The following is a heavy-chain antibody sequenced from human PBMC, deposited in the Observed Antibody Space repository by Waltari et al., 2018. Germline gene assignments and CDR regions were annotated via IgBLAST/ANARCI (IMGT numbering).Heavy chain of an antibody. CDR1: GYSISSGYY. D-gene: IGHD1-26*01. Sequence: QVQLQESGPGLVKPSETLSLTCAVSGYSISSGYYWGWIRQTPGKGLEWIGSIYHSGSTYYNPSLKSRVTISVDTSKNQFSLKLSSVTAADTAVYYCARGQFRGVGATIPYFDYWGQGTLVTVSS. CDR3: ARGQFRGVGATIPYFDY. CDR2: IYHSGST. J-gene: IGHJ4*02. V-gene: IGHV4-38-2*01.